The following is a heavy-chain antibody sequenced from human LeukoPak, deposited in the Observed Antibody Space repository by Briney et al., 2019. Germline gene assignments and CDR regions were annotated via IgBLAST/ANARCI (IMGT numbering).Heavy chain of an antibody. CDR3: ARVAVTGWYFDL. CDR1: GFTFSSYD. Sequence: PGGSLRLSCAASGFTFSSYDMHWVRQATGKGLEWVSAIGTAGDTYYPGSVKGRFTISRENAKNSLYLQMNSLRAGDTAVYYCARVAVTGWYFDLWGRGTLVTVSS. D-gene: IGHD4-17*01. V-gene: IGHV3-13*01. CDR2: IGTAGDT. J-gene: IGHJ2*01.